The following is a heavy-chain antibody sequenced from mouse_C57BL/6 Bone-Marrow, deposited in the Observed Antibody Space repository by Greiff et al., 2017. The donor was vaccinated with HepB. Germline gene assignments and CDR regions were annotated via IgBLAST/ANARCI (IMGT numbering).Heavy chain of an antibody. CDR2: IYPGDGDT. CDR3: ARDEGGYYSFAY. D-gene: IGHD2-3*01. Sequence: QLQQSGPELVKPGASVKISCKASGYAFSSSWMNWVKQRPGKGLEWIGRIYPGDGDTNYNGKFKGKATLTADKSSSTAYMQLSSLTSEDSAVYFCARDEGGYYSFAYWGQGTLVTVSA. CDR1: GYAFSSSW. J-gene: IGHJ3*01. V-gene: IGHV1-82*01.